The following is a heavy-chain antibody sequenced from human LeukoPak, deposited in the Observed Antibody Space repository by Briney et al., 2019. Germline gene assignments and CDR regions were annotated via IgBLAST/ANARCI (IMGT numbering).Heavy chain of an antibody. V-gene: IGHV4-4*07. CDR3: ARDPGLMIGELFSWFYP. CDR1: GGSISSYY. D-gene: IGHD3-10*02. CDR2: IYTSGST. Sequence: SETLSLTCTVSGGSISSYYWSWIRQPAGKGLEWIGRIYTSGSTNYNPSLKSRVTMSVDTSKNQFSLKLSSVTAADTAVYYCARDPGLMIGELFSWFYPWGQGTLVTVSS. J-gene: IGHJ5*02.